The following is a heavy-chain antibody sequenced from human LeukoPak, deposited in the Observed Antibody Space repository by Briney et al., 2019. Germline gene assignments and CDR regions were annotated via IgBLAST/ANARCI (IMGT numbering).Heavy chain of an antibody. Sequence: GGSLRLSCAASGFTFSSYWMSWVRQAPGKGLEWVANIKQDGSEKYYVDSVKGRFTISRDNAKNSLYLQMNSLRAEDTAVYYCARERRTTVLYFDYWGQGTLVTVSS. J-gene: IGHJ4*02. V-gene: IGHV3-7*01. CDR2: IKQDGSEK. CDR1: GFTFSSYW. D-gene: IGHD4-17*01. CDR3: ARERRTTVLYFDY.